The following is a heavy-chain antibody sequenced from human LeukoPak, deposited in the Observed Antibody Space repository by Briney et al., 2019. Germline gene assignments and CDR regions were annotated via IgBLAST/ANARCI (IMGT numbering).Heavy chain of an antibody. D-gene: IGHD4-23*01. CDR2: ISWNSGNI. Sequence: GRSLRLSCAASGFTFDDYAMHWVRQAPGKGLEWVPGISWNSGNIGYADSVKGRFTISRDNAKNSLYLQMNSLRAEDTAFYYCAKMTRPEGYGGNKGYFDLWGRGTLVTVSS. V-gene: IGHV3-9*01. J-gene: IGHJ2*01. CDR3: AKMTRPEGYGGNKGYFDL. CDR1: GFTFDDYA.